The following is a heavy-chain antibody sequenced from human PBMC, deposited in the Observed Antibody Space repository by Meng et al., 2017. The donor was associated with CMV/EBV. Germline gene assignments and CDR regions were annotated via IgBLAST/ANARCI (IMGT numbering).Heavy chain of an antibody. CDR2: VSAYNGNT. J-gene: IGHJ6*02. D-gene: IGHD1-14*01. Sequence: ASVKVSCKASGYTFTSYGISWVRQAPGQGLEWMGWVSAYNGNTNYAQKLQGRVTMTTDTSTSTAYMELSSLRSEDTAVYYCARDFQPKYYYYGMDVWGQGTTVTVSS. CDR3: ARDFQPKYYYYGMDV. V-gene: IGHV1-18*01. CDR1: GYTFTSYG.